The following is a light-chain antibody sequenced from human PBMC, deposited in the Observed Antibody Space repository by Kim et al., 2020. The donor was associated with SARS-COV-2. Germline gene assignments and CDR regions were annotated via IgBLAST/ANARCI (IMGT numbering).Light chain of an antibody. CDR3: QQYDSLPIT. Sequence: ASVGDRVTLTCQASQDIKNYLNWYQQKPGTAPKLLMYDASNLETGVPSRFSGSASGTDFTFTITSLQPEDIATYYCQQYDSLPITFGGGTKVDIK. CDR1: QDIKNY. V-gene: IGKV1-33*01. CDR2: DAS. J-gene: IGKJ4*01.